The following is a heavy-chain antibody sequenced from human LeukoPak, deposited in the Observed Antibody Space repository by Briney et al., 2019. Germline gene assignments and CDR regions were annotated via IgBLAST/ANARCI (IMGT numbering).Heavy chain of an antibody. CDR2: IYPGDSDT. Sequence: GESLKISCKGSGYSFTYYWIAWVRQMPGKGLEWMGIIYPGDSDTRYSPSFHGQVSISADKSISTAYLQWSSLKASDTAMYYCARRASTGGYDLPHFDYWGQGTLVTVSS. CDR1: GYSFTYYW. CDR3: ARRASTGGYDLPHFDY. J-gene: IGHJ4*02. D-gene: IGHD5-12*01. V-gene: IGHV5-51*01.